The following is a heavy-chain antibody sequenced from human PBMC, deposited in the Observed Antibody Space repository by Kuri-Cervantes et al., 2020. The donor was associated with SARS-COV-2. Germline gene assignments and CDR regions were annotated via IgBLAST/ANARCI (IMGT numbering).Heavy chain of an antibody. Sequence: SETLSPTCIVSSGSLSSGNYSWNWIRQPAGKGLEWIGHIYTSGSTNSNPSLKSRVTISVDTSKHQFSLKLNSVTAADTAVYYCARGRIWNYYYGIDVWGQGTTVTVSS. J-gene: IGHJ6*02. CDR2: IYTSGST. CDR1: SGSLSSGNYS. CDR3: ARGRIWNYYYGIDV. D-gene: IGHD1-1*01. V-gene: IGHV4-61*09.